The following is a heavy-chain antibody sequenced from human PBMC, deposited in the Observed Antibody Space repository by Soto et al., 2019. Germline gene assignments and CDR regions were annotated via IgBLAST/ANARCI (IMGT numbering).Heavy chain of an antibody. V-gene: IGHV4-59*01. J-gene: IGHJ5*02. CDR1: GGSISSYY. CDR2: IYYSGST. CDR3: ARGKNYDFWSGYRKPNWFDP. D-gene: IGHD3-3*01. Sequence: PSETLSLTCTVSGGSISSYYWSWIRQPPGKGLEWIGYIYYSGSTNYNPSLKSRVTISVDTSKNQFSLKLSSVTAADTAVYYCARGKNYDFWSGYRKPNWFDPWGQGTRVTVSS.